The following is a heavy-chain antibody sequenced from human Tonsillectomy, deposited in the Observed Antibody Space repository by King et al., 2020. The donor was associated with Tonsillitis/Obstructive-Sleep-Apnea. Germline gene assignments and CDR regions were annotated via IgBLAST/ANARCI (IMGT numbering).Heavy chain of an antibody. V-gene: IGHV3-9*01. CDR3: AKDLIIAVSGTPGDAFDI. CDR2: ISWNSGSV. Sequence: VQLVESGGGLVQPGRSLRLSCVASGFTFEDYAMYWVRHAPGTGLEWVAGISWNSGSVAYADSVKGRFTISRDNAKNSLYLEMNSLRPEDTALYYCAKDLIIAVSGTPGDAFDIWGQGTMVTVSS. J-gene: IGHJ3*02. CDR1: GFTFEDYA. D-gene: IGHD6-13*01.